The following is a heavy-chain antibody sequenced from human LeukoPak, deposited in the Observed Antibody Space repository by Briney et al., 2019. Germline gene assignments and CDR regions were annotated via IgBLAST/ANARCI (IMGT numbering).Heavy chain of an antibody. V-gene: IGHV4-59*12. CDR1: GGSISSYY. CDR3: ARGANTKRYYDSSGYFFDC. D-gene: IGHD3-22*01. CDR2: IYYSGST. J-gene: IGHJ4*02. Sequence: SETLSLTCTDSGGSISSYYWSWIRQPPGKGLEWIGYIYYSGSTNYNPSLKSRVTISVDTSKNQFSLKLSSVTAADTAVYYCARGANTKRYYDSSGYFFDCWGQGTLVTVSS.